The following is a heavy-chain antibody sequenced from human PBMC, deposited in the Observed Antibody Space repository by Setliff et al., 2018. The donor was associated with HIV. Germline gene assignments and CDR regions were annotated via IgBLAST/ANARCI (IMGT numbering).Heavy chain of an antibody. CDR3: ARGHCSGTNCYGVDYYGMDV. CDR1: GASVTTHS. V-gene: IGHV4-59*02. Sequence: PSETLSLTCTVSGASVTTHSWSWIRQSPEKGLEWIAFILDTGSPNYSPSFKSRVTISVDTSMNQFSLKLTSVTAADTAIYYCARGHCSGTNCYGVDYYGMDVWGQGTTVTVSS. CDR2: ILDTGSP. D-gene: IGHD2-2*01. J-gene: IGHJ6*02.